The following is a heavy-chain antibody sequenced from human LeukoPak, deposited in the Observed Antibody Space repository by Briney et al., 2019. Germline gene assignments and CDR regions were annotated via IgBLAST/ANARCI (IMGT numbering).Heavy chain of an antibody. V-gene: IGHV3-74*01. Sequence: GGSLRLSCAASGFSFTTSWMHWGRQVPGKGLAWVSRVSSDGGTARHADSVEGRITVSRDNAKSTLYLQMDNLRVQDTAVYYCVRVLDGYCSGGSCYYADWGQGTLVTVSS. CDR2: VSSDGGTA. D-gene: IGHD2-15*01. J-gene: IGHJ4*02. CDR1: GFSFTTSW. CDR3: VRVLDGYCSGGSCYYAD.